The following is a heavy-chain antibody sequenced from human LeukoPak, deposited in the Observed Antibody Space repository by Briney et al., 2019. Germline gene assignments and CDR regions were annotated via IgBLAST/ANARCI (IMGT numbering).Heavy chain of an antibody. D-gene: IGHD2-2*01. Sequence: SETLSLTCTVSGGSISSSSYYWGWIRQPPGKGLEWIGSIYYSGSTYYNPSLKSRVTISVDTSENQFSLKLSSVTAADTAVYYCARSSRRGDYWGQGTLVTVST. V-gene: IGHV4-39*01. CDR3: ARSSRRGDY. CDR2: IYYSGST. CDR1: GGSISSSSYY. J-gene: IGHJ4*02.